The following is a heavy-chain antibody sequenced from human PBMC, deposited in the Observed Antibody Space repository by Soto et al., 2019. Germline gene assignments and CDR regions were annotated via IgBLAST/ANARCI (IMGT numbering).Heavy chain of an antibody. J-gene: IGHJ4*02. Sequence: EVQLLESGGGLVQPGGSLRLSCAASGFTFSDSAMSWVRQAPGKGLEWVSGISGSGGGGTTYYADSVKGRFTISRDNSKNTLYLQMNSLRAEDTAVYYCAKLGVIGEFLSYWGQGTLVTVSS. CDR2: ISGSGGGGTT. CDR1: GFTFSDSA. V-gene: IGHV3-23*01. D-gene: IGHD3-16*01. CDR3: AKLGVIGEFLSY.